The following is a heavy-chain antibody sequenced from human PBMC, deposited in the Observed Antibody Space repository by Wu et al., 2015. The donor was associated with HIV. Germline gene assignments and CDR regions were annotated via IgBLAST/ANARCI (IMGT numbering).Heavy chain of an antibody. CDR2: INPSAGNT. J-gene: IGHJ4*02. Sequence: QVQLVQSGADVKKPGASVKVSCEASGYIFTSYYIHWVRQIPGQGLEWMGIINPSAGNTDYAQKFEDRVVVTRDTSTNTVYMKLSSLKSEDTAIYYCARQRAYTSGWYIFDYWGQGTLVTVSS. CDR1: GYIFTSYY. D-gene: IGHD6-19*01. V-gene: IGHV1-46*01. CDR3: ARQRAYTSGWYIFDY.